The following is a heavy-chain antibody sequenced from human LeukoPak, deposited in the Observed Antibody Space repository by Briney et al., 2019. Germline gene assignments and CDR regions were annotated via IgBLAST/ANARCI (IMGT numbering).Heavy chain of an antibody. J-gene: IGHJ4*02. CDR2: IYTSGST. Sequence: PSETLSLTCTVSGGSISSSSYYWGWIRQPAGKGLEWIGRIYTSGSTNYNPSLKSRVTMSVDTSKNQFSLKLSSVTAADTAVYYCARGGYCTGGVCYLDYWGQGTLVTVSS. CDR3: ARGGYCTGGVCYLDY. D-gene: IGHD2-8*02. V-gene: IGHV4-61*02. CDR1: GGSISSSSYY.